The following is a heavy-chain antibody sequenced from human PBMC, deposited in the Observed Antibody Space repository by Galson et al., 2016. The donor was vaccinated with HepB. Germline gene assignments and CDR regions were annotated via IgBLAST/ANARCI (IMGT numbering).Heavy chain of an antibody. D-gene: IGHD3-22*01. J-gene: IGHJ4*02. V-gene: IGHV5-10-1*01. Sequence: QSGAEVKKPGESLRISCKVSGYSFTSYWINWLRQMPGKGLEWMGRIDPSDSNIKYSPSFEGHATISADTSTSTAYLQWSSLKASDTATYYCARHYYYTTGYCYGYWGQGTLVAVSS. CDR3: ARHYYYTTGYCYGY. CDR2: IDPSDSNI. CDR1: GYSFTSYW.